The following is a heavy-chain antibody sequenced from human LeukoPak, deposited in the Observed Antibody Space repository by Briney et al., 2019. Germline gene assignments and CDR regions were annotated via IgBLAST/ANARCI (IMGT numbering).Heavy chain of an antibody. D-gene: IGHD2-15*01. Sequence: ASAKVSCKASGYTLTAYYIYWGRQAPGQGLEWMGRINPNSGGTDYAQNFQGRVTMTRDTSISTAYMELSRLRSDDTAVYYCARGYCSGGTCYLVENWLDPWGQGTLVTVSS. CDR2: INPNSGGT. J-gene: IGHJ5*02. CDR1: GYTLTAYY. V-gene: IGHV1-2*06. CDR3: ARGYCSGGTCYLVENWLDP.